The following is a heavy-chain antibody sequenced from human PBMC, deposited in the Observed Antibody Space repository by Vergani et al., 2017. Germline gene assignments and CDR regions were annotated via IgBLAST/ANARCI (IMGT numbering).Heavy chain of an antibody. D-gene: IGHD3-3*01. CDR1: GGSFSGYY. Sequence: QVQLQQWGAGLLKPSETLSLTCAVYGGSFSGYYWSWIRQHPGKGLEWIGEINHSGSTNYNPSLKSRVTISVDTSKNQFSLKLCSVTAADTAVYYCARVQELYDFWSGYRVRYYYYMDVWGKGTTVTVSS. CDR3: ARVQELYDFWSGYRVRYYYYMDV. CDR2: INHSGST. V-gene: IGHV4-34*01. J-gene: IGHJ6*03.